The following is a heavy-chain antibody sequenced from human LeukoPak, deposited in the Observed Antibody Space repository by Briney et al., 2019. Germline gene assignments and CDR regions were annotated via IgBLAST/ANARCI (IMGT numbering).Heavy chain of an antibody. CDR1: GDITHY. J-gene: IGHJ4*02. CDR2: IYFSGSV. D-gene: IGHD1-26*01. CDR3: AKHNGGGIVSYVAPGPPDYFDH. V-gene: IGHV4-39*01. Sequence: PSETLSLTCTVSGDITHYWGWIRQPPGKGLECIGSIYFSGSVYYNPSLRSRVTISLDTSTKQLSLKLTSVTAADTVIYYCAKHNGGGIVSYVAPGPPDYFDHWGQGALVTVSS.